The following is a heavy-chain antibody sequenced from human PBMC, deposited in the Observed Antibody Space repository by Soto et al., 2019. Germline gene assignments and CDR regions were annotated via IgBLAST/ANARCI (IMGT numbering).Heavy chain of an antibody. CDR2: IIPILGIA. CDR3: ASCLYSSGWYWYFDL. D-gene: IGHD6-19*01. Sequence: QVQLVQSGAEVKKPGSSVKVSCKASGGTFSSYTISWVRQAPGQGLEWMGRIIPILGIANYAQKFQGRVTITADKATSTAYMELSSLRSEDTAVYYCASCLYSSGWYWYFDLWGRGTLVTVSS. V-gene: IGHV1-69*02. J-gene: IGHJ2*01. CDR1: GGTFSSYT.